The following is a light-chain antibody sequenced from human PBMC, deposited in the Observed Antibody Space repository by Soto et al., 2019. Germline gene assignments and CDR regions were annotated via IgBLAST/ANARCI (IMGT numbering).Light chain of an antibody. CDR1: NIGSKS. CDR3: HVWDSSSDQYV. V-gene: IGLV3-21*04. J-gene: IGLJ1*01. CDR2: FNS. Sequence: SYELTQAPSVSVAPGKTVRITCGGNNIGSKSVHWSQQRPGQAPVLVMSFNSARPSGIPERFSGSNSGNTATLTISTVEAGDEADYYCHVWDSSSDQYVFGTGTKLTVL.